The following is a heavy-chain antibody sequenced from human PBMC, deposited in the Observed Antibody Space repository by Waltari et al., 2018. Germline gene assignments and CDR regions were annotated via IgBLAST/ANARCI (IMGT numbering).Heavy chain of an antibody. CDR3: ESRPPVTRDY. D-gene: IGHD5-18*01. V-gene: IGHV3-64D*06. CDR1: GFRFSNYI. Sequence: EVQLVESGGGLVQSGGSLRLSCSASGFRFSNYIMFWVRQAPGKGLEYVSAISNNGGSTYYTDSVRGRFTISRDNSKNMLYLQMSSLRPEDTAVYYCESRPPVTRDYWGQGTLVTVSS. CDR2: ISNNGGST. J-gene: IGHJ4*02.